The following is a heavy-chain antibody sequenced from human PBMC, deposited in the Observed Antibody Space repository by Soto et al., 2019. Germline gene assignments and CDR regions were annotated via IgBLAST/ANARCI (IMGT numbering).Heavy chain of an antibody. J-gene: IGHJ4*02. CDR1: GFSLSTGRMR. V-gene: IGHV2-70*04. Sequence: GPTLVNPTQTLTLTCSFSGFSLSTGRMRVTWIRQTPGKALDWLARIDWDDDKWYNPSLKTRLTISKDTSKNQVVLTMTNMDPVDTGTYYCVRMGGNYRWIDYWGQGTLVTVSS. D-gene: IGHD3-10*01. CDR3: VRMGGNYRWIDY. CDR2: IDWDDDK.